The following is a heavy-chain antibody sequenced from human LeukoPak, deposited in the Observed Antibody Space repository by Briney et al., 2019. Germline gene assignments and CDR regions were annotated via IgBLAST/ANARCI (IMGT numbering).Heavy chain of an antibody. J-gene: IGHJ4*02. CDR3: ARDDGDPSPFDY. CDR2: ISSSSSYI. V-gene: IGHV3-21*01. Sequence: PGGSLRLSCAASGFTFSPYSMNWVRQAPGKGLEWVSSISSSSSYIYYADSVKGRFTISRDNAKNSLYLQMNSLRAEDTAVYYCARDDGDPSPFDYWGQGTLVTVSS. CDR1: GFTFSPYS. D-gene: IGHD4-17*01.